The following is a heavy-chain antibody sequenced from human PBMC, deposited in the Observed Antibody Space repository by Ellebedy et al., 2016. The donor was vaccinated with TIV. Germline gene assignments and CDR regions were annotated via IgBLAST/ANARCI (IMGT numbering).Heavy chain of an antibody. V-gene: IGHV3-53*01. CDR1: GFTVNANH. J-gene: IGHJ6*02. CDR2: IFSGGNT. CDR3: ARDRHSWLPGGYYGMDV. Sequence: GESLKISCAASGFTVNANHMSWVRQAPGKGLEWVSVIFSGGNTYYADSVKGRFTISRDISKNTLYLQMNSLRAEDTAVYYCARDRHSWLPGGYYGMDVWGQGTTVTVSS. D-gene: IGHD5-12*01.